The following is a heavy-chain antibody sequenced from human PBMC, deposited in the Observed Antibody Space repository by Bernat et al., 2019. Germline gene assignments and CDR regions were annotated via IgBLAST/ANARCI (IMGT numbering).Heavy chain of an antibody. J-gene: IGHJ4*02. CDR3: ARDLTYSSGWYVGGNFDY. CDR1: GFTFSSYG. Sequence: QVQLVESGGGVVQPGRSLRLSCAASGFTFSSYGMHWVRQAPGKGLEWVAVIWYDGSNKYYADSVKGRFTSSRDNSKNTLYLQMNSLRAEDTAVYYCARDLTYSSGWYVGGNFDYWGQGTLVTVSS. V-gene: IGHV3-33*01. D-gene: IGHD6-19*01. CDR2: IWYDGSNK.